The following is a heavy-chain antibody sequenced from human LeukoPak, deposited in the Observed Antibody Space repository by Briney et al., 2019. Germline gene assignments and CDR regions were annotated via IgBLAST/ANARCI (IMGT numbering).Heavy chain of an antibody. CDR1: GGSISSYY. V-gene: IGHV4-59*01. J-gene: IGHJ6*03. CDR3: ARLVGAAAYSYYYYYMDV. D-gene: IGHD6-13*01. CDR2: IYYSGST. Sequence: SETLSLTCTVSGGSISSYYWSWIRQPPGKGLEWIGYIYYSGSTNYNPSLKSRVTISVDTSKNQFSLKLSSVTAADTAVYYCARLVGAAAYSYYYYYMDVWGKGTTVTVSS.